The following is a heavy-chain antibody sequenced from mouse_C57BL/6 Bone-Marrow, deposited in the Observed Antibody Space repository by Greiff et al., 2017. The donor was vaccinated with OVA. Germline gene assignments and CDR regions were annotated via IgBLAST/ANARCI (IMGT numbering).Heavy chain of an antibody. CDR3: ARSLIYDYEFAY. D-gene: IGHD1-1*01. CDR1: GYTFTDYA. V-gene: IGHV1-67*01. J-gene: IGHJ3*01. CDR2: ISTYYGDA. Sequence: VMLVESGPELVRPGVSVKISCKGSGYTFTDYAMHWVKQSPAKSLEWIGVISTYYGDASYNQKFKDKATMTVDKSSSTAYMELARLTSEDSADYYCARSLIYDYEFAYWGQGTLVTVSA.